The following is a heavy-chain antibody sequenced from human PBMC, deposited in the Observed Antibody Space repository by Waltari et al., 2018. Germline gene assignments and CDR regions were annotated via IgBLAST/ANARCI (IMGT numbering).Heavy chain of an antibody. D-gene: IGHD2-2*01. J-gene: IGHJ4*02. CDR1: DGSISSYY. CDR3: ARAMRRGYYFDY. CDR2: IYYSGST. V-gene: IGHV4-59*01. Sequence: QVQLQESGPGLVKPSETLSLTCTVSDGSISSYYWSWIRQPPGKGLEWIGYIYYSGSTNYNPSLKSRVTISVDTSKNQFSLKLSSVTAADTAVYYCARAMRRGYYFDYWGQGTLVTVSA.